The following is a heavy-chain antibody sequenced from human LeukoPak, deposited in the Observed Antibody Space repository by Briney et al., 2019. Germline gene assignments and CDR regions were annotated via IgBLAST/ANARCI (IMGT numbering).Heavy chain of an antibody. D-gene: IGHD6-13*01. J-gene: IGHJ4*02. CDR2: ISGSGGRT. V-gene: IGHV3-23*01. Sequence: GGSLRLSCAPSGFTFSSYAMSWVRQAPGKGVGWGSAISGSGGRTYYADSVKGRFTISSEKSKTTMYLHTNSLRAEDTAVYSCAKVDSSSWIYYFDYWGQGTLVTVSS. CDR1: GFTFSSYA. CDR3: AKVDSSSWIYYFDY.